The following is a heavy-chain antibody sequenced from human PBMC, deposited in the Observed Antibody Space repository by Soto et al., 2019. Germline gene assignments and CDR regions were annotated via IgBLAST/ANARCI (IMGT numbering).Heavy chain of an antibody. D-gene: IGHD3-22*01. V-gene: IGHV3-30*04. CDR1: GLSFSAYA. CDR3: AREKSPAVVDGDYDSSGYFYYFDY. Sequence: QVQLVESGGGVVQPGRSLRLSCAASGLSFSAYAMHWVRQAPGKGLEWVAVISYDGRNTYYSDSVRGRVTVSRDNSKNTLYLQMNSLRPEDTAVYYCAREKSPAVVDGDYDSSGYFYYFDYWGQGTLVTVSS. CDR2: ISYDGRNT. J-gene: IGHJ4*02.